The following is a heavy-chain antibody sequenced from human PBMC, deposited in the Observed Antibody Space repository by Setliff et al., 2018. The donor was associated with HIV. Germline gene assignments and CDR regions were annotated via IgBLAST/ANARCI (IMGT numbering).Heavy chain of an antibody. CDR3: GRCMSVAVPEY. D-gene: IGHD2-21*01. CDR2: IYHSGST. V-gene: IGHV4-38-2*01. J-gene: IGHJ4*02. CDR1: GYSISSGYY. Sequence: SETLSLTCAVSGYSISSGYYWGWIRQPPGKGLEWIGSIYHSGSTYYNPSLKSRVTISVDTSKNQFPLKLSSVTAADTAVYYCGRCMSVAVPEYWGQGTLVTVSS.